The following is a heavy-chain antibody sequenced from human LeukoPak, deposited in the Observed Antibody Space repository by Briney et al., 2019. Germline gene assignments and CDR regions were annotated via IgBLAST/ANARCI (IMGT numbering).Heavy chain of an antibody. Sequence: PSETLSLTCTVSGAPISSYYWSWIRQPPGKGLEWIGYIYYSGSTNYNPSLKSRVTISVDTPKNQFSLKLSSVTAADTAVYYCARGPYYADTPGAFDIWGQGTMVTVSS. CDR3: ARGPYYADTPGAFDI. CDR2: IYYSGST. V-gene: IGHV4-59*01. D-gene: IGHD2/OR15-2a*01. J-gene: IGHJ3*02. CDR1: GAPISSYY.